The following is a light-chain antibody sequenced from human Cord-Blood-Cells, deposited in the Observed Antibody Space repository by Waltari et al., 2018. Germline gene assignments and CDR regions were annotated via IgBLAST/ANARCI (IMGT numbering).Light chain of an antibody. CDR3: CSYAGSSTYV. CDR1: SSDVGSYNL. Sequence: QSALTQPVSVSGSPGQSTTISCTGTSSDVGSYNLFSWYQQHPGKAPKLMIYEGGKRPSGVSNRFSCSKSGNTASLTISGLQAEDEADYYCCSYAGSSTYVFGTGTKVTVL. CDR2: EGG. J-gene: IGLJ1*01. V-gene: IGLV2-23*01.